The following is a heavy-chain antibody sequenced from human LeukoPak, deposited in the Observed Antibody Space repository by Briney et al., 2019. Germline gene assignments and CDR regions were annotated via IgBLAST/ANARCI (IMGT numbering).Heavy chain of an antibody. V-gene: IGHV3-23*01. J-gene: IGHJ1*01. D-gene: IGHD6-13*01. CDR3: AKGPYSDSSEWFQY. CDR2: ISGTGGRT. CDR1: GFSFSGYA. Sequence: GGSLRLSCAASGFSFSGYAMGWVRQAPGKGLEWVSSISGTGGRTYYADSVKGRFTISRDNSRNTLSLQMNSLRVEDTAVYFCAKGPYSDSSEWFQYWGQGTLVTVSS.